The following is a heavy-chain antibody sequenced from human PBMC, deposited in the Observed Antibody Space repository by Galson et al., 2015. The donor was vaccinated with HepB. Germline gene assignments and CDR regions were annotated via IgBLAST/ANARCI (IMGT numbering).Heavy chain of an antibody. CDR2: IIPILGIA. CDR3: ASGGRRTDILTGYYPYSFDY. J-gene: IGHJ4*02. V-gene: IGHV1-69*02. CDR1: GGTFSSYT. Sequence: SVKVSCKASGGTFSSYTISWVRQAPGQGLEWMGRIIPILGIANYAQKFQGRVTITADKSTSTAYMELSSLRSEDTAVYYCASGGRRTDILTGYYPYSFDYWGQGTLVTVSS. D-gene: IGHD3-9*01.